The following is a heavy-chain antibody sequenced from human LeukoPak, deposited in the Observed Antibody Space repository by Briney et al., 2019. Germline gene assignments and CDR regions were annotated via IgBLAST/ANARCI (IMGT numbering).Heavy chain of an antibody. CDR2: MNPNSGNT. CDR1: GYTFTSYD. CDR3: ARGPYYDSSGYYYASAFDI. Sequence: ASVKVSCKASGYTFTSYDINWVRQATGQGLEWMGWMNPNSGNTGYAQKFQGRVTMTRDTSISTAYMELSGLRSEDTAVYYCARGPYYDSSGYYYASAFDIWGQGTMVTVSS. D-gene: IGHD3-22*01. V-gene: IGHV1-8*01. J-gene: IGHJ3*02.